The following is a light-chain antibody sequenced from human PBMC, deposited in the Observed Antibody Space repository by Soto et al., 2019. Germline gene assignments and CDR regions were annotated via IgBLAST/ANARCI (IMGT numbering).Light chain of an antibody. J-gene: IGKJ5*01. V-gene: IGKV3-20*01. CDR2: GAS. CDR1: QSISGNY. CDR3: QQYGYPPIT. Sequence: EILLTQSPGTLSLSPGERSTLSCRAIQSISGNYLAWYRQKPGQAPRLLIYGASNRATGIPDRFSGSGSGTDFTLTIDGLEPEDFVVYYCQQYGYPPITFGQGTRLEI.